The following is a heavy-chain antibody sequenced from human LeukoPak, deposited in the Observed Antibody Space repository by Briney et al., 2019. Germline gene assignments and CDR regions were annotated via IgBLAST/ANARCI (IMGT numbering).Heavy chain of an antibody. V-gene: IGHV3-23*01. CDR3: AKASVGIYYFDY. Sequence: GGSLRLSYAASGFTFSSYAMSWVRQAPGKGLEWVSAISGSGGSTYYADSVKGRFTISRDNSKNTLYLQMNSLRAEDTAVYYCAKASVGIYYFDYWGQGTLVTVSS. CDR1: GFTFSSYA. CDR2: ISGSGGST. J-gene: IGHJ4*02. D-gene: IGHD1-26*01.